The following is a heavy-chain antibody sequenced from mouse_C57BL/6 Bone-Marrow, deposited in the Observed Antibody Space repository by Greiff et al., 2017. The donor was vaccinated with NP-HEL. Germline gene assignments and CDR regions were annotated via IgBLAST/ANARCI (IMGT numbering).Heavy chain of an antibody. Sequence: EVQRVESGGDLVKPGGSLKLSCAASGFTFSSYGMSWVRQTPDKRLEWVATISSGGSYTYYPDSVKGRFTISRDNAKNTLYLQMSSLKSEDTAMYYCARGFLAWFAYWGQGTLVTVSA. CDR2: ISSGGSYT. CDR1: GFTFSSYG. J-gene: IGHJ3*01. CDR3: ARGFLAWFAY. V-gene: IGHV5-6*01.